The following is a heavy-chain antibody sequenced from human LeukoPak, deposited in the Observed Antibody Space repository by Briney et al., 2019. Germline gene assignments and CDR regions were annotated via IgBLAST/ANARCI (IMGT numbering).Heavy chain of an antibody. CDR1: GFTFSSYA. V-gene: IGHV3-30-3*01. CDR3: ARGNLYQLLWRGFCDY. D-gene: IGHD2-2*01. J-gene: IGHJ4*02. Sequence: PGGSLRLSCAASGFTFSSYAMHWVRQAPGKGLEWVAVISYDGSNKYYADSVKGRFTISRDNSKNTLYLQMNSLRAEDTAVYYCARGNLYQLLWRGFCDYWGQGTLVTVSS. CDR2: ISYDGSNK.